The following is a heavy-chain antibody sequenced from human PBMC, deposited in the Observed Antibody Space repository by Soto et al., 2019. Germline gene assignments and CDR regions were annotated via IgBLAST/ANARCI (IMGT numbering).Heavy chain of an antibody. CDR2: IYDGGST. CDR3: ARGDGDYGRRLDP. CDR1: GFTVNTNY. V-gene: IGHV3-66*01. D-gene: IGHD4-17*01. J-gene: IGHJ5*02. Sequence: EVQLVESGGGLVQPGGSLRLSCAASGFTVNTNYVSWVRQAPGKGLEWVSIIYDGGSTYYADSVKGRFTISRDNSKNTLYLQMNSLRAEDTAVYYCARGDGDYGRRLDPWGQGTLVTVS.